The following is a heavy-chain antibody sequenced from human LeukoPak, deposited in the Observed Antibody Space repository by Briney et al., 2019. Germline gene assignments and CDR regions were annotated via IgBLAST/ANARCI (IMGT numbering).Heavy chain of an antibody. V-gene: IGHV1-69*06. J-gene: IGHJ4*02. D-gene: IGHD6-19*01. CDR2: ITPIFGTA. CDR1: GGTFSSYA. Sequence: ASVKVSCKASGGTFSSYAISWVRQAPGQGLEWMGGITPIFGTANYAQKFQGRVTITADTSTSTAYMELSSLRSDDTAVYYCARGSRTGWYYFDYWGQGTLVTVSS. CDR3: ARGSRTGWYYFDY.